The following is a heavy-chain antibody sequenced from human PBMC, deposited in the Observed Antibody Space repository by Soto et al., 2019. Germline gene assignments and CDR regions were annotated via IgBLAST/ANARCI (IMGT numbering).Heavy chain of an antibody. CDR1: GGSISSYY. V-gene: IGHV4-59*01. CDR3: ARMGGDYDY. Sequence: SSETLSLTCTVSGGSISSYYWSWIRQPPGKGLEWIGYIYYSGSTNYNPSLKSRVTISVDTSKNQFSLKLSSVTAADTAVYYCARMGGDYDYWGQGTLVTVSS. CDR2: IYYSGST. J-gene: IGHJ4*02. D-gene: IGHD2-21*02.